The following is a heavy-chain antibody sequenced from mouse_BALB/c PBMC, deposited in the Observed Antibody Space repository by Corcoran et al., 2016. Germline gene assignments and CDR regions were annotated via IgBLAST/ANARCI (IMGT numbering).Heavy chain of an antibody. D-gene: IGHD4-1*01. CDR2: INPNNGGT. V-gene: IGHV1-18*01. CDR3: ARGAWVFDY. CDR1: GYTFTDYD. Sequence: EVLLQQSGLELVKPGASVKIPCKASGYTFTDYDMDWVKQSHGKSLEWIGDINPNNGGTIYNQKFRGKATLTVDKSSSTAYMELRSLTSEDTAVYYCARGAWVFDYCGQGTTLTVSA. J-gene: IGHJ2*01.